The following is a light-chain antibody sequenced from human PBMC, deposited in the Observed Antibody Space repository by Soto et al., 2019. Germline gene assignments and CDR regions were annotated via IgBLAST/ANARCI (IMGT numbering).Light chain of an antibody. CDR2: DAS. CDR3: QQYETFSGT. J-gene: IGKJ1*01. V-gene: IGKV1-16*01. CDR1: QDINNY. Sequence: DIQMTQSPSSLSASVGDRVTVICQASQDINNYLNWYQQKPGKAPKALIYDASALPRGVPSRFSGSGSGTKFTLTIASLQPDDFATYYCQQYETFSGTFGPGTKVDIK.